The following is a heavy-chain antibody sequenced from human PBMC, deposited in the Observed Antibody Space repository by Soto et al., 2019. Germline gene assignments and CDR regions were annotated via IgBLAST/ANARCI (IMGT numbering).Heavy chain of an antibody. CDR2: IYYSGST. V-gene: IGHV4-39*01. CDR3: AAYSSGWYKTRFDY. J-gene: IGHJ4*02. D-gene: IGHD6-19*01. Sequence: SETLSLTCTVSGGSISSSSYYWGWIRQPPGKGLEWIGSIYYSGSTYYNPSLKSRVTISVDTSKNQFSLKLSSVTAADTAVYYCAAYSSGWYKTRFDYWGQGTLVTVSS. CDR1: GGSISSSSYY.